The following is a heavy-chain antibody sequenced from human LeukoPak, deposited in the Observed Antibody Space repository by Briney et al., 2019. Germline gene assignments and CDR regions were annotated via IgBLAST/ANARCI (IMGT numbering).Heavy chain of an antibody. Sequence: SETLSLTCAVFGGSFSAYSWSWIRQPPGKGLEWIGEINHSGSTNYNPSLKSRVTISVDTSKNQFSLKLSSATAADTAVYYCARVSVVVVVAERGYFDYWGQVTLATVSS. J-gene: IGHJ4*02. D-gene: IGHD2-15*01. CDR1: GGSFSAYS. CDR3: ARVSVVVVVAERGYFDY. V-gene: IGHV4-34*01. CDR2: INHSGST.